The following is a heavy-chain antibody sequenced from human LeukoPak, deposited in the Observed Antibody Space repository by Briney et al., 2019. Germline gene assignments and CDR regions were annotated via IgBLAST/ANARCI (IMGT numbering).Heavy chain of an antibody. CDR2: IIPIFGTA. D-gene: IGHD4-23*01. V-gene: IGHV1-69*13. CDR1: GGTFSSYA. Sequence: GASVKVSCKASGGTFSSYAISWVRRAPGQGLEWMGGIIPIFGTANYAQKFQGRVTITADESTSTAYMELSSLRSEDTAVYYCAESTVVTRYYYYGMDVWGQGTTVTVSS. J-gene: IGHJ6*02. CDR3: AESTVVTRYYYYGMDV.